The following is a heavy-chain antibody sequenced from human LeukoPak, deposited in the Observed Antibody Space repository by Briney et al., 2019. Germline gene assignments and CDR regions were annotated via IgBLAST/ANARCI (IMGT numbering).Heavy chain of an antibody. J-gene: IGHJ4*02. Sequence: QPGGSLRLSCVASGFTFNTYSMNWFRQAPGKGLEWISYISSSSGTIYYSDPVKGRFTISRDNAKNSLYLQMNNLRAEDTAVYYCARGRDLFDSWGQGTLVIVSS. CDR1: GFTFNTYS. CDR2: ISSSSGTI. CDR3: ARGRDLFDS. V-gene: IGHV3-48*04.